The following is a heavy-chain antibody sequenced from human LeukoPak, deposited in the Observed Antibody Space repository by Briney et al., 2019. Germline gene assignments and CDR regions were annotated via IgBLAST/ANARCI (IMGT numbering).Heavy chain of an antibody. CDR2: LSCSAGSI. V-gene: IGHV3-23*01. CDR1: GFSFSSYA. D-gene: IGHD3-22*01. Sequence: GGSLRLSCAASGFSFSSYAVSWVRQAPGKGLEWVSTLSCSAGSIYYADSVKGRFTISRDNSKNTLYLQMNSLRAEDTAVYYCAKDNMYYDSSGYYQLFDYWGQGTLGT. CDR3: AKDNMYYDSSGYYQLFDY. J-gene: IGHJ4*02.